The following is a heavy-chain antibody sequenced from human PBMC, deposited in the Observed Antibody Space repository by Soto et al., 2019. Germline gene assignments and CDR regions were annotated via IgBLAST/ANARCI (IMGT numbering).Heavy chain of an antibody. J-gene: IGHJ4*02. CDR2: IYHSGST. CDR1: GYSISTGFN. V-gene: IGHV4-38-2*01. CDR3: ARDWGTGFFQLDS. Sequence: PSETLSLTCAVSGYSISTGFNWAWIRQPPGKGLEWIGSIYHSGSTYYNLSLKSRVTISSDASKNQISLKLSSVTAADTALYYWARDWGTGFFQLDSWGKGTLGTVS. D-gene: IGHD6-19*01.